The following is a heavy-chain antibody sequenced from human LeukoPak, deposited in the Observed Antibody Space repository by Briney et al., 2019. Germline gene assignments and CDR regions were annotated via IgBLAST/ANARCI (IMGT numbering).Heavy chain of an antibody. CDR2: ISQSGGRST. Sequence: PGGSLRLSCAASGFTFSSYAMTWVRQAPGKGREWVLFISQSGGRSTDYADSVKGRFTISRDNSKNTLYLQMNSLRAEDTAVYHCARDLGCSSASCRYNWFDPWGQGTLVTVSS. D-gene: IGHD2-2*01. CDR3: ARDLGCSSASCRYNWFDP. V-gene: IGHV3-23*01. CDR1: GFTFSSYA. J-gene: IGHJ5*02.